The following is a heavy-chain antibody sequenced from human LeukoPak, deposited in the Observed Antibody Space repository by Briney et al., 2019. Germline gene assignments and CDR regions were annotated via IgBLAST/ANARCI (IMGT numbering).Heavy chain of an antibody. Sequence: GGSLRLSCGASGFSVSDYWMNWVRQAPGKGLEWVANINPDGSERYYVDSVKGRFTISRDNAKNSLYLQMNSLRAEDTAVYYCARSDSSGYYSAGLNDWGQGTLVTVSS. CDR3: ARSDSSGYYSAGLND. D-gene: IGHD3-22*01. V-gene: IGHV3-7*01. J-gene: IGHJ4*02. CDR2: INPDGSER. CDR1: GFSVSDYW.